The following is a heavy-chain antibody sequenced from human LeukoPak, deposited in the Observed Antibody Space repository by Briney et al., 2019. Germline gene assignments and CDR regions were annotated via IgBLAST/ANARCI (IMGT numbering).Heavy chain of an antibody. V-gene: IGHV3-48*04. J-gene: IGHJ4*02. D-gene: IGHD2-15*01. CDR3: ARESDVSAYCVGSICYGPKFIDN. Sequence: PGGSLRLSCAASGFAFSSYWMSWVRQAPGKGLEWVSYISSSGSAIYYADSVKGRFTISRDNAKNSLYLQMNSLRAEDTAVYYCARESDVSAYCVGSICYGPKFIDNWGQGTLVSVSS. CDR1: GFAFSSYW. CDR2: ISSSGSAI.